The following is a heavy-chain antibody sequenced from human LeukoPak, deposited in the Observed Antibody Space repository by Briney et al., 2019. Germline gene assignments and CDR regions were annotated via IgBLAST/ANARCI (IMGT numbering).Heavy chain of an antibody. CDR2: ISFDGRNE. D-gene: IGHD1-26*01. J-gene: IGHJ3*02. V-gene: IGHV3-30*19. CDR3: GRDLVGGALDI. CDR1: AFSFSAYG. Sequence: GKSLRLSCAASAFSFSAYGMHWVRQSPGKGLEWVAVISFDGRNEYYGDSVKGRFTISRDNSKNTLYLEMNSLRAEDTAIYLCGRDLVGGALDIWGQGTMVTVSS.